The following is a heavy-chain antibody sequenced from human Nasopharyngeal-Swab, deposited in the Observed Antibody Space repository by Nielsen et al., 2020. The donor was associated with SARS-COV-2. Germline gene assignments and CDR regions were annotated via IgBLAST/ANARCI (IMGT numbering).Heavy chain of an antibody. CDR3: TTDYYFDY. V-gene: IGHV3-73*01. J-gene: IGHJ4*02. CDR1: GFVFSASA. Sequence: GGSLRLSCATSGFVFSASAMHWVRQASGKGLEWVGRIGDKDHNYATTYGAAVKGRFTISRDDSKNTAFLQMDSLKTEDTALYYCTTDYYFDYWGQGTLVTVSS. CDR2: IGDKDHNYAT.